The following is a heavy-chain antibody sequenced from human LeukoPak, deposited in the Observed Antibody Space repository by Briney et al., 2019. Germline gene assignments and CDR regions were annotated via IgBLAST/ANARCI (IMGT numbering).Heavy chain of an antibody. J-gene: IGHJ4*02. V-gene: IGHV4-39*01. CDR2: IYYSGST. D-gene: IGHD5-24*01. Sequence: SETLSLTCTVSGGSISSSSYYWGWIRQPPGKGLEWIGSIYYSGSTYYNPSLKSRVTISVDTSKNQFSLKLSSVTAADTAVYYCARLWSRDGSPKGGHYWGQGTLVTVSS. CDR3: ARLWSRDGSPKGGHY. CDR1: GGSISSSSYY.